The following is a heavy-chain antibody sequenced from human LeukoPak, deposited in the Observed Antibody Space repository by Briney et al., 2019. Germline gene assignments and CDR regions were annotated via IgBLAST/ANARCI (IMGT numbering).Heavy chain of an antibody. J-gene: IGHJ6*03. Sequence: PGGSLRLSCAASGFTVSSNYMSWVRQAPGKGLEWVSVIYSGGSTYYADSVKGRFTISRDNSKNTLYLQMNSLRAEDTAVYYCARDYGDYVNYYYMDVWGEGTTVTVSS. CDR1: GFTVSSNY. CDR3: ARDYGDYVNYYYMDV. V-gene: IGHV3-66*02. CDR2: IYSGGST. D-gene: IGHD4-17*01.